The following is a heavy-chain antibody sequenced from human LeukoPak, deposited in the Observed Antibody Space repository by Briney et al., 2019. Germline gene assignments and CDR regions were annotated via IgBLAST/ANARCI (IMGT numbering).Heavy chain of an antibody. CDR2: ISYDGSNK. V-gene: IGHV3-30*03. J-gene: IGHJ4*02. CDR1: GFTFSSYG. D-gene: IGHD3-22*01. CDR3: ARERGWDYYDSSY. Sequence: GGSLRLSCAASGFTFSSYGMSWVRQAPGKGLEWVAVISYDGSNKYYADSVKGRFTISRDNSKNTLYLQMNSLRAEDTAVYYCARERGWDYYDSSYWGQGTLVTVSS.